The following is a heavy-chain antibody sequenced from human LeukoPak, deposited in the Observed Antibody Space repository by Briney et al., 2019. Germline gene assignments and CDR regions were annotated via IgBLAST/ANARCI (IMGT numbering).Heavy chain of an antibody. V-gene: IGHV3-21*01. Sequence: KAGGSLRHSCVVSGLTFSNYSMNWVRQAPGKGLEWVSSISRSSRYVYYADSVKDRFTISRDNAKKSLYLQMSSLRADDTAVYYCARRGDTGNCNGLFDYWGQGTLVTVSS. J-gene: IGHJ4*02. D-gene: IGHD1-26*01. CDR2: ISRSSRYV. CDR3: ARRGDTGNCNGLFDY. CDR1: GLTFSNYS.